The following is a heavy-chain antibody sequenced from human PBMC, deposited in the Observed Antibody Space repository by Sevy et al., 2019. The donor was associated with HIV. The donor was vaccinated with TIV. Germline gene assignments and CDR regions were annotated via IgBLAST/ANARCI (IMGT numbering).Heavy chain of an antibody. CDR3: VRGPNCGVGGCQQISPYCLDV. D-gene: IGHD2-21*01. J-gene: IGHJ6*03. V-gene: IGHV3-72*01. CDR2: IRNRPNTYTT. Sequence: GGPLRLSCAASGFTFSDHYVDWVRQAPGKGLEWVGRIRNRPNTYTTEYAASVEGRFTISRDDSKNSLYLQMNSLKTEDSAVYYCVRGPNCGVGGCQQISPYCLDVWGKGATVTVSS. CDR1: GFTFSDHY.